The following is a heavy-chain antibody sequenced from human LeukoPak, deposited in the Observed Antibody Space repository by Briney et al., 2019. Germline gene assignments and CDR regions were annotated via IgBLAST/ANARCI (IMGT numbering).Heavy chain of an antibody. J-gene: IGHJ4*02. Sequence: PGGSLRLSCAASGFTFSSYGMHWVRQAPGKGLEWVAVISYDGSNKYYADSVKGRFTISRDNSKNTLYLQMNSLRAEDTAVYYCAKNHGSGSYYYFDYWGQGTLVTVSS. V-gene: IGHV3-30*18. CDR1: GFTFSSYG. CDR2: ISYDGSNK. D-gene: IGHD3-10*01. CDR3: AKNHGSGSYYYFDY.